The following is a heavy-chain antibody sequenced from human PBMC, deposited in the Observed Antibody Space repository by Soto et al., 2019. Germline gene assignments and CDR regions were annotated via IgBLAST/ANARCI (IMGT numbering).Heavy chain of an antibody. J-gene: IGHJ4*02. CDR2: VSSSGSST. Sequence: EVQLLESGGGLVQPGGSLRLSFAPSGSTFRGYDMTWVPKAPGKGREGVSRVSSSGSSTYYADSVKGRFAISRDNPKNTLYLQMSSLSAADTAIYYCARRDCGSGTNCEFGAPAFAYWGQGNLVTVTS. CDR1: GSTFRGYD. D-gene: IGHD2-21*01. CDR3: ARRDCGSGTNCEFGAPAFAY. V-gene: IGHV3-23*01.